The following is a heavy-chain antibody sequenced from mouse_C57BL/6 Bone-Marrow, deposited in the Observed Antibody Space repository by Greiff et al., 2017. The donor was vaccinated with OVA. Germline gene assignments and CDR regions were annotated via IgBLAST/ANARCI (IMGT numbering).Heavy chain of an antibody. CDR3: AREGYYSY. Sequence: VQLQQSGAELVKPGASVKLSCKASGYTFTSYWMHWVKQRSGQGLEWIGMIHPNSGSTNYNEKFKSKATLTVDKSSSTAYMQLSSLTSEDSAVYYCAREGYYSYWGQGTLVTVSA. CDR2: IHPNSGST. V-gene: IGHV1-64*01. CDR1: GYTFTSYW. D-gene: IGHD2-3*01. J-gene: IGHJ3*01.